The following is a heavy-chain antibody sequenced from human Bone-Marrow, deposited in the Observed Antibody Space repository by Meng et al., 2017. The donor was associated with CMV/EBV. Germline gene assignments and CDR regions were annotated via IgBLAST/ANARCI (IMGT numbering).Heavy chain of an antibody. CDR2: IRSKANSYAT. V-gene: IGHV3-73*01. Sequence: GESLKISCAASGITFSGSAMHWVRQASGKGLEWVGRIRSKANSYATAYAASVKGRFTISRDDSKNTAYLQMNSVTTECTAVYYFMSVWSSPAISYYYGMDVWGRGNTVTFAS. CDR3: MSVWSSPAISYYYGMDV. CDR1: GITFSGSA. D-gene: IGHD6-13*01. J-gene: IGHJ6*02.